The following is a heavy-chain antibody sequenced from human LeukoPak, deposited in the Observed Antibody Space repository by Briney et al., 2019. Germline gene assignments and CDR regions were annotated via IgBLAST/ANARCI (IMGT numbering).Heavy chain of an antibody. CDR3: ASSRGPTPFDY. J-gene: IGHJ4*02. V-gene: IGHV4-34*01. Sequence: SETLSLTCAVYGGSFSGYYWSWIRQPPGKGLEWIGEINHSGSTNYNPSLKSRVTISVDTSKNQFSLKLSSVTAADTAVYYCASSRGPTPFDYWGQGTLVTVSS. D-gene: IGHD1-26*01. CDR1: GGSFSGYY. CDR2: INHSGST.